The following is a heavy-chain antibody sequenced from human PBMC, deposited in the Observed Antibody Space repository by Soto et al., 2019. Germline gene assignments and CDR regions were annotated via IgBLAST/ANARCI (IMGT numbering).Heavy chain of an antibody. J-gene: IGHJ5*02. CDR2: ISPENGNT. V-gene: IGHV1-18*04. CDR1: GYSFSTYD. CDR3: ATSYDSGFDP. D-gene: IGHD3-3*01. Sequence: ASVKVSCKASGYSFSTYDISWLRQAPGQGPEWMGRISPENGNTNYAQNFQDRVTMTADTSSSTAYMELRGLRSDDTAKYYCATSYDSGFDPWGQGTQVTVSS.